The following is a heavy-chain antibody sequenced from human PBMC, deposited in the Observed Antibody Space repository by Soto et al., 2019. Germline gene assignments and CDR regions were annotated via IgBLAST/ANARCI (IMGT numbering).Heavy chain of an antibody. J-gene: IGHJ5*02. V-gene: IGHV3-48*02. CDR2: ISIGSTTI. CDR1: GFTFSSYS. Sequence: EVQVVESGAGLVQPGGTLRLSCAASGFTFSSYSMNWVRQAPGKGLEWVSYISIGSTTIFYADSVKGRFTISRDNAKNSLYLQMNSLRDEDTAVYYCARDNGMAGSFDPWGQGTLVTVSS. D-gene: IGHD2-8*01. CDR3: ARDNGMAGSFDP.